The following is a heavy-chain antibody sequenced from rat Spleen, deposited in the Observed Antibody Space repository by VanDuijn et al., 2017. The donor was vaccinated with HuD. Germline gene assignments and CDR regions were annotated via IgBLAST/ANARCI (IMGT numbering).Heavy chain of an antibody. CDR1: GFTFSNYG. Sequence: EVPLVESGGGLVQPGRSLKLPCAASGFTFSNYGMAWVRQTQTKGLEWVASISTGGGNTYYRDSVKGRFTISRDNAKSTLYLQMDSLRSEDTATYYCATSGNGFAYWGQGTLVTVSS. CDR2: ISTGGGNT. D-gene: IGHD4-3*01. CDR3: ATSGNGFAY. V-gene: IGHV5S13*01. J-gene: IGHJ3*01.